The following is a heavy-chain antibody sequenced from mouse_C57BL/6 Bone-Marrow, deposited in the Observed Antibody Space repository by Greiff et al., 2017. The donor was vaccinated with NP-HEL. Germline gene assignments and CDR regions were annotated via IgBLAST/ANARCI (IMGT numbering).Heavy chain of an antibody. CDR2: ISSGGSYT. D-gene: IGHD2-1*01. J-gene: IGHJ2*01. Sequence: EVKLQESGGDLVKPGGSLKLSCAASGFTFSSYGMSWVRQTPDKRLEWVATISSGGSYTYYPDSVKGRFTISRDNAKNTLYLQMSSLKSEDTAMYYCARHGSWGNYSLFDYWGQSTTLTVSS. CDR1: GFTFSSYG. CDR3: ARHGSWGNYSLFDY. V-gene: IGHV5-6*01.